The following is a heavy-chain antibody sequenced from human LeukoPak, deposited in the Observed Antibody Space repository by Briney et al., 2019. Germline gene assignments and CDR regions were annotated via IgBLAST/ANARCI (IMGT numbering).Heavy chain of an antibody. CDR3: ARDSTTVTSYGFLGYYFDY. Sequence: GASVKVSCKTSGYTFSNYYIHWVRQAPGPGLEWMGIFNPNGGSTSYAQKFRGRVTMIGDTSTSTVYMELSSLRSEDTAVYYCARDSTTVTSYGFLGYYFDYWGQGTLVTVSS. V-gene: IGHV1-46*01. J-gene: IGHJ4*02. CDR2: FNPNGGST. D-gene: IGHD4-17*01. CDR1: GYTFSNYY.